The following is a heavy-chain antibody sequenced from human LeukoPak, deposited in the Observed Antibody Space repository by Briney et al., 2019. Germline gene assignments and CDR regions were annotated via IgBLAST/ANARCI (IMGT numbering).Heavy chain of an antibody. V-gene: IGHV3-23*01. CDR2: ISGSGGST. J-gene: IGHJ6*03. CDR1: GFTFSSYA. D-gene: IGHD3-3*01. CDR3: TRDGVLRFLEWLSLNYYMDV. Sequence: GGSLRLSCAASGFTFSSYAMSWVRQAPGEGLEWVSAISGSGGSTYYADSVKGRFTISRDNSKNTLYLQMNSLKTEDTAVYYCTRDGVLRFLEWLSLNYYMDVWGKGTTVTVSS.